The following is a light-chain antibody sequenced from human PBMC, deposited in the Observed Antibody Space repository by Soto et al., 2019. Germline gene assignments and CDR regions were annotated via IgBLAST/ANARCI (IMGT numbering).Light chain of an antibody. J-gene: IGKJ1*01. Sequence: DIQMTQSPSTLSASVGDRVTITCRASQSIRSWLAWYQQRPGKAPKLLIYTASSLESGVPSRFSGSGSGTEFTLTITSLQPDDFATYYCQQYDLYPWTFGQGTKVEI. CDR2: TAS. V-gene: IGKV1-5*03. CDR3: QQYDLYPWT. CDR1: QSIRSW.